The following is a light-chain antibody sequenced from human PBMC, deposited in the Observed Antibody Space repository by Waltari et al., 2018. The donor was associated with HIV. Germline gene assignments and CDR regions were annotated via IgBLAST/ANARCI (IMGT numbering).Light chain of an antibody. CDR1: SSNIGSNT. V-gene: IGLV1-44*01. CDR2: SNN. J-gene: IGLJ2*01. CDR3: AAWDDSLNVVV. Sequence: QSVLTQPPSASGTPGQRVTISCSGSSSNIGSNTVNWYQQLPGTAPKLLIDSNNQRPSGVPDRFSGSKSCTSASLAISGLQSEDEADYYCAAWDDSLNVVVFGGGTKLTVL.